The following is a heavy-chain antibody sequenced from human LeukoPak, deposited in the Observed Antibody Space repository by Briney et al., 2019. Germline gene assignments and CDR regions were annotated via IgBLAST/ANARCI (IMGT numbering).Heavy chain of an antibody. CDR3: AKSHSELYVLGGEIDY. J-gene: IGHJ4*02. V-gene: IGHV3-23*01. Sequence: GGSLRLSCAASGLTFSSYAMTWVRQAPGKGLEWVSAISDTGGSTYYADSVKGRFTISRDNSKNTLYPQMNSLRAEDTAVYYCAKSHSELYVLGGEIDYWGQGTLVTVSS. D-gene: IGHD2-8*01. CDR1: GLTFSSYA. CDR2: ISDTGGST.